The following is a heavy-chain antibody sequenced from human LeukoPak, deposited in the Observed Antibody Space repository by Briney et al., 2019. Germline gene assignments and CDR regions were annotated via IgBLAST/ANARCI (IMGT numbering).Heavy chain of an antibody. CDR3: AGDDGYCSGGSCPYYYYGMDV. CDR2: ISAYNGNT. D-gene: IGHD2-15*01. Sequence: GASVKVSCKASGYTFTSYGISWVRQAPGQGLEWMGWISAYNGNTNYAQKLQGRVTMTTDTSTSTAYMELRSLRSDDTAVYYCAGDDGYCSGGSCPYYYYGMDVWGQGTTVTVSS. J-gene: IGHJ6*02. CDR1: GYTFTSYG. V-gene: IGHV1-18*01.